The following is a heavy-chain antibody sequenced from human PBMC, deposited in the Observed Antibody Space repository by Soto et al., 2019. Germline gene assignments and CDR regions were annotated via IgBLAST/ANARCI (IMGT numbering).Heavy chain of an antibody. D-gene: IGHD6-6*01. CDR2: ISSSSSTI. CDR3: ASGHSSSSIRFDP. J-gene: IGHJ5*02. Sequence: PGGSLRLSCAASGFTFSSYSMNWVRQAPGKGLEWVSYISSSSSTIYYADSVRGRFTISRDDAKNSLYLQMNSLRAEDTAVYYCASGHSSSSIRFDPWGQGTLVTVSS. CDR1: GFTFSSYS. V-gene: IGHV3-48*01.